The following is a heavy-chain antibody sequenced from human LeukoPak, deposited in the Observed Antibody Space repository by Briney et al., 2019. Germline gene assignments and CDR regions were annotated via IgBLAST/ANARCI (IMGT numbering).Heavy chain of an antibody. CDR2: INPNSGGT. D-gene: IGHD3-22*01. Sequence: ASVKVSCKASGYTFTGYYMHWVRQAPGQGLEWMGWINPNSGGTNYAQKFQGRVTMTRDTSISTAYMELSRLRSDDTVVYYCARASSMIVVVWAYWGQGTLVTVSS. CDR1: GYTFTGYY. V-gene: IGHV1-2*02. CDR3: ARASSMIVVVWAY. J-gene: IGHJ4*02.